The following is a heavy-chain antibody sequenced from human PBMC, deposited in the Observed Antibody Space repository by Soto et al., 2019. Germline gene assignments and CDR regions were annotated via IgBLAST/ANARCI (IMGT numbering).Heavy chain of an antibody. J-gene: IGHJ4*02. V-gene: IGHV3-23*01. Sequence: GGSLRLSCAASGFTFSGYAMSWVRQAPGKGLEWVSAISGSGGSTYYADSVKGRFTISRDNSKNTLYLQMNSLRAEDTAVYYCAKARLSGYYVYWGQGTLVTVSS. D-gene: IGHD3-3*01. CDR1: GFTFSGYA. CDR2: ISGSGGST. CDR3: AKARLSGYYVY.